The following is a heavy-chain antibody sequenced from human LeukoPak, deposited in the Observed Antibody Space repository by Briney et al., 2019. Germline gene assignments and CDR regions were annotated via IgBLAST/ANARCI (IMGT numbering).Heavy chain of an antibody. CDR3: ARGGGYCSGGSCYHFDY. J-gene: IGHJ4*02. CDR2: IYHSGST. CDR1: GGSISSGGYS. V-gene: IGHV4-30-2*01. D-gene: IGHD2-15*01. Sequence: PQTLSLTCAVSGGSISSGGYSWSWIRQPPGKGLEWIGYIYHSGSTYYSPSLKSRVTISVDRSKNQFSLKLSSVTAADTAVYYCARGGGYCSGGSCYHFDYWGQGTLVTVSS.